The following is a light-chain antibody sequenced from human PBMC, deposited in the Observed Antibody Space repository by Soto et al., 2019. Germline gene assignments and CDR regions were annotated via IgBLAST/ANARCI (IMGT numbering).Light chain of an antibody. J-gene: IGLJ1*01. CDR1: SSDVGGYNY. Sequence: QSALTQPASVSGSPGQSITISCTGTSSDVGGYNYVSWYQHHPGKAPKLMIFDVSNRPSGVSNRFSGSKSGNTPSLTISGLQPEDEADYYCSSYTTSNTRQIVFGTGTKVTVL. CDR3: SSYTTSNTRQIV. V-gene: IGLV2-14*03. CDR2: DVS.